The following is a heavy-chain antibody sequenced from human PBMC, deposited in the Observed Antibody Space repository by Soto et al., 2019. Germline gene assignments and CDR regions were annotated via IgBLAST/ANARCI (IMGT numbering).Heavy chain of an antibody. J-gene: IGHJ4*02. V-gene: IGHV4-34*01. CDR1: GGAFSGYY. CDR2: INHSGST. Sequence: PSETLSLTCAVYGGAFSGYYWTWVRQPPGTGLEWIGEINHSGSTNYNPSLKSRVTISVDTSKNQFSLKLTSVTAADTAVYYCARDKITGLFDYWGQGTLVTVSS. D-gene: IGHD2-8*02. CDR3: ARDKITGLFDY.